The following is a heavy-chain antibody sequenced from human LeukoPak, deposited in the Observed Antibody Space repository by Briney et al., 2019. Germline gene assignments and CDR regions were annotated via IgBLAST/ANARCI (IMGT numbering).Heavy chain of an antibody. CDR1: GFTFSNYV. J-gene: IGHJ6*02. Sequence: GGSLRLSCAASGFTFSNYVMSWVRQAPGKGLGWVSGISGSGSSTYYADSVKGRFTISRDNSKNTLYLQMNSLRAEDTALYYCAKDKSVGSQDYGMDVWGQGTTVTVSS. CDR2: ISGSGSST. D-gene: IGHD1-26*01. V-gene: IGHV3-23*01. CDR3: AKDKSVGSQDYGMDV.